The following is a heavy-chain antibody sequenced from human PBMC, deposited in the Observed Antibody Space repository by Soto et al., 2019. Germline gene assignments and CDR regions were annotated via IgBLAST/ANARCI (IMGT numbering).Heavy chain of an antibody. CDR1: GFTFSSYG. CDR3: VCWFGELLDDAFDI. D-gene: IGHD3-10*01. J-gene: IGHJ3*02. Sequence: GGSLRLSCAASGFTFSSYGMHWVRQAPGKGLEWVAVIWYDGSNKYYADSVKGRFTISRGNSKNTLYLQMNSLRAEDTAVYYCVCWFGELLDDAFDIWGQGTMVTVSS. V-gene: IGHV3-33*01. CDR2: IWYDGSNK.